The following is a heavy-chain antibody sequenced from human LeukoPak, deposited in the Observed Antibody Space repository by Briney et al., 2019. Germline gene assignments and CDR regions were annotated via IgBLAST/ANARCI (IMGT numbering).Heavy chain of an antibody. Sequence: PGGSLRLSCAASGFTFSSYAMSWVRQAPVKGLEWVSAISGSGGSTYYADSVKGRFTISRDNSKNTLYLQMNSLRAEDTAVYYCAKVYRVATRRYYFDYWGQGTLVTVSS. CDR2: ISGSGGST. J-gene: IGHJ4*02. CDR1: GFTFSSYA. CDR3: AKVYRVATRRYYFDY. V-gene: IGHV3-23*01. D-gene: IGHD5-12*01.